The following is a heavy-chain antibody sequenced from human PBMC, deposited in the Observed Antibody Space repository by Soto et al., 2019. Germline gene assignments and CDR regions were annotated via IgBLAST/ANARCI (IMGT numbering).Heavy chain of an antibody. J-gene: IGHJ6*02. D-gene: IGHD1-26*01. CDR3: ARILNGSMLPKSNYYYYGIDV. CDR1: GGSLSANY. Sequence: PSQTLSLTXAVHGGSLSANYWTWSSHPPGKGLEWIGEINERGNTNYNPSPESRVTLSVDTSKKRFSLKLSSVIAADTAVYYCARILNGSMLPKSNYYYYGIDVWGQGTTVTVSS. V-gene: IGHV4-34*01. CDR2: INERGNT.